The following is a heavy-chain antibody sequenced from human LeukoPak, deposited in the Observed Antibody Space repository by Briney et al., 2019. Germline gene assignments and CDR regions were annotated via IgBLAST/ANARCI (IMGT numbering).Heavy chain of an antibody. CDR3: ARGPRSSSWYLFFNYFDY. CDR2: IIPIFGTA. Sequence: SVKVSCKASGGTFSSYAISWVRQAPGQGLEWMGGIIPIFGTANYAQKFQGRVTITADESTSTAYMELSSLRSEDTAVYYCARGPRSSSWYLFFNYFDYWGQGTLVTVSS. J-gene: IGHJ4*02. D-gene: IGHD6-13*01. CDR1: GGTFSSYA. V-gene: IGHV1-69*01.